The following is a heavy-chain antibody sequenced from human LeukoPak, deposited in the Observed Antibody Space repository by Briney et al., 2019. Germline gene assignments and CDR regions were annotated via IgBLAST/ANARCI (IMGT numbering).Heavy chain of an antibody. V-gene: IGHV4-59*01. CDR3: ERETPYGSGSYPFDY. Sequence: SETLSLTCTVSGGSIRRYYWNWIRQPPGKGLEWLRYIYNSGCTNNKHSLKSRVTISVDTSKKQFSLKLRSVTAAATAVYYCERETPYGSGSYPFDYWGQGILVTVSS. CDR2: IYNSGCT. J-gene: IGHJ4*02. CDR1: GGSIRRYY. D-gene: IGHD3-10*01.